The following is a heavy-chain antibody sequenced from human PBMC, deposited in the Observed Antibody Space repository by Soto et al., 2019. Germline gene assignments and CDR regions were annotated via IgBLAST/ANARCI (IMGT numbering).Heavy chain of an antibody. V-gene: IGHV3-23*01. Sequence: GGSLRLSCVASGFSFDNYGMSWVRQAPGEGLEWISAIKSDGTSTYYAASVEDRFTISRDNSKNTLYLQLNSLRAEDTAVYYCAQLGLMTFSHKHYFNHWGRGTLVTVSS. D-gene: IGHD3-16*01. CDR1: GFSFDNYG. CDR3: AQLGLMTFSHKHYFNH. J-gene: IGHJ4*02. CDR2: IKSDGTST.